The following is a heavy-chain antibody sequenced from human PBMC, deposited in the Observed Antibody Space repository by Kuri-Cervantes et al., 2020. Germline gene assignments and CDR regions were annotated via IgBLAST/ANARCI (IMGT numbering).Heavy chain of an antibody. J-gene: IGHJ4*02. CDR2: IYYSGST. V-gene: IGHV4-31*03. CDR1: GGSISSGGSY. D-gene: IGHD6-19*01. Sequence: SETLSLTCTVSGGSISSGGSYWSWIRQHPGKGLEWIGYIYYSGSTYYNPSLKSRVTISVDTSKNQFSLKLSSVTAADTAVYYCARGGGQWLSGSRKAKGWSDYWGQGTLVTVSS. CDR3: ARGGGQWLSGSRKAKGWSDY.